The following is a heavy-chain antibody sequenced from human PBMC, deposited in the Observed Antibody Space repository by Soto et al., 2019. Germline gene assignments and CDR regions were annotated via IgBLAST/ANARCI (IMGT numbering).Heavy chain of an antibody. CDR1: GFTFSSYG. CDR2: ISYDGSNK. V-gene: IGHV3-30*18. CDR3: AKLRYCSGGSCYHDAFDI. Sequence: QVQLVESGGGVVQPGRSLRLSCAASGFTFSSYGMHWVRQAPGKGLEWVAVISYDGSNKYYADSVKGRFTISRDNSKNTLYLQMNSLRAEDTAVYYCAKLRYCSGGSCYHDAFDIWGQGTMVTVSS. J-gene: IGHJ3*02. D-gene: IGHD2-15*01.